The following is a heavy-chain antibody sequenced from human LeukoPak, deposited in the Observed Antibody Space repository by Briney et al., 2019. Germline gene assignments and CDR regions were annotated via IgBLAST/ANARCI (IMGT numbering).Heavy chain of an antibody. J-gene: IGHJ4*02. Sequence: SETLSLTCTVSGYSISSGYFWGWIRQPPGKGLEWIGYIYYSGSTNYNPSLKSRVTISVDTSKNQFSLKLSSVTAADTAVYYCARVGYDFWSGYPYYFDYWGQGTLVTVSS. CDR1: GYSISSGYF. D-gene: IGHD3-3*01. CDR2: IYYSGST. V-gene: IGHV4-38-2*02. CDR3: ARVGYDFWSGYPYYFDY.